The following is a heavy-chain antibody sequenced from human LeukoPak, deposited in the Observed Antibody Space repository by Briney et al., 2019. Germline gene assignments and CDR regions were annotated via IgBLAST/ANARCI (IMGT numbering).Heavy chain of an antibody. D-gene: IGHD3-22*01. Sequence: KPSETLSLTCTVSGGSISSYYWSWIRQPAGKGLEWIGRIYTSGSTNYNPSLKSRVTMSVDTSKNQFSLKLSSVTAADTAVYYCAREKDYYDSSGYLDYWGQGTLVTVSS. CDR2: IYTSGST. CDR1: GGSISSYY. J-gene: IGHJ4*02. CDR3: AREKDYYDSSGYLDY. V-gene: IGHV4-4*07.